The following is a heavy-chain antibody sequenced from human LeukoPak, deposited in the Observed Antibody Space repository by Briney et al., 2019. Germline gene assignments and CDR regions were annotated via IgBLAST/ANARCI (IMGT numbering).Heavy chain of an antibody. CDR1: GLTFSSYG. Sequence: PGGSLRLSCAASGLTFSSYGMSWVRQAPGKGLEWVSAISGSGGSTYYADSVKGRFTISRDNYENTLYLQMNSLRAEDTAVYYSAKDLRYSGYDYLDYWGQGTLVTVSS. J-gene: IGHJ4*02. D-gene: IGHD5-12*01. V-gene: IGHV3-23*01. CDR2: ISGSGGST. CDR3: AKDLRYSGYDYLDY.